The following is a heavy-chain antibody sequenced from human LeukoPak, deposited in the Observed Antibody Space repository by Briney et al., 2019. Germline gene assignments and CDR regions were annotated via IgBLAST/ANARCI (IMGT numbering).Heavy chain of an antibody. J-gene: IGHJ6*02. D-gene: IGHD3-16*02. V-gene: IGHV4-59*08. Sequence: SETLSRTCTVCGGSISSYYWSWIRQPPGKGLEWVGYIYYNGITNYNPSLESRVTISVDTSKNQFSLKLSSVTAADTAVYYCTRHDAVPVIGHGMGVWGQGTTVTVSS. CDR2: IYYNGIT. CDR3: TRHDAVPVIGHGMGV. CDR1: GGSISSYY.